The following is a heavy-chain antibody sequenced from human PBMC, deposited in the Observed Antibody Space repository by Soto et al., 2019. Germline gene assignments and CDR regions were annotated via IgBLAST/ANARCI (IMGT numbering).Heavy chain of an antibody. V-gene: IGHV3-11*01. J-gene: IGHJ6*02. CDR2: ISSSGTTI. Sequence: PGGSLRLSCEASRFRFSDYYMSWVRQAPGKGLEWVSFISSSGTTIYYADSVKGRFTISRDNAKNDLFLQMNSLRVEDTAVYYWASSEGNYYYYGMDVWGQGTTVTVSS. CDR1: RFRFSDYY. CDR3: ASSEGNYYYYGMDV.